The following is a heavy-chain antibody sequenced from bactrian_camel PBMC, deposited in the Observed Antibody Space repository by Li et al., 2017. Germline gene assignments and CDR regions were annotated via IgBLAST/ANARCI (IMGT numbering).Heavy chain of an antibody. Sequence: EVQLVESGGGSVQAGGYLRLSCTYSGFTYSPRCMGWFRQAPGKEREGVAIISSSGSTGYADSVKGRFTISQDNAKNTVLLQMNNLSPGDSAMYYCAAEPPTNSFSFCSSAASFGSMRNEATWWGQGTQVTVS. CDR2: ISSSGST. CDR1: GFTYSPRC. V-gene: IGHV3S67*01. D-gene: IGHD3*01. J-gene: IGHJ4*01. CDR3: AAEPPTNSFSFCSSAASFGSMRNEATW.